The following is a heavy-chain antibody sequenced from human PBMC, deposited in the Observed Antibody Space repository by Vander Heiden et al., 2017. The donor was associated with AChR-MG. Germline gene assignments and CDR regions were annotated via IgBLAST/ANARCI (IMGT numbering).Heavy chain of an antibody. J-gene: IGHJ4*02. CDR2: IYTSGST. Sequence: QVQLQASGPGLVKPSETLSLTCTVSGGSIRRYYWSWIRQPAGKGLEWIGRIYTSGSTNYNPSLKSRVTMSVDTSKNQFSLKLSSVTAADTAVYYCARERFGGSYGQTPLDYWGQGTLVTVSS. D-gene: IGHD1-26*01. CDR3: ARERFGGSYGQTPLDY. V-gene: IGHV4-4*07. CDR1: GGSIRRYY.